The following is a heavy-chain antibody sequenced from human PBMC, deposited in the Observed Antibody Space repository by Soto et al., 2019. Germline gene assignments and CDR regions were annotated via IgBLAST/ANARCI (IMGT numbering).Heavy chain of an antibody. J-gene: IGHJ6*02. V-gene: IGHV3-23*01. CDR3: ARDMARITIFGVVISAHGMDV. Sequence: GGSLRLSCTASGFIFSNYAMIWIRQAPGKGLEWVGTIRGNSYGAYYAYSVRGRFTIPRDNSKNTLYLQMNSLRAEDTAVYYCARDMARITIFGVVISAHGMDVWGQGTTVTVSS. CDR2: IRGNSYGA. D-gene: IGHD3-3*01. CDR1: GFIFSNYA.